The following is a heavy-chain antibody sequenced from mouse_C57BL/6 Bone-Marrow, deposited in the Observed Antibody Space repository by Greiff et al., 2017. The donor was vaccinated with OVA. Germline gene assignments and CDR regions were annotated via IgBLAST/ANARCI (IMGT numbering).Heavy chain of an antibody. CDR2: IYYSGTI. Sequence: VQLQQPGPGLVKPSQTVFLTCTVTGISITTGNYRWSWIRQFPGNKLEWIGYIYYSGTITYNPSLTSRTTITRDTPKNQFFLEMNSLTAEDTATYYCARDWSVEGYFDVWGTGTTVTVSS. CDR1: GISITTGNYR. CDR3: ARDWSVEGYFDV. V-gene: IGHV3-5*01. J-gene: IGHJ1*03.